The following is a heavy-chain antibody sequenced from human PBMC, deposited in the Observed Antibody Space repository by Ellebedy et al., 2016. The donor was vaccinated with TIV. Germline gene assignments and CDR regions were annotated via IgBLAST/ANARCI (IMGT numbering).Heavy chain of an antibody. D-gene: IGHD2-21*02. CDR3: ARNRDVVIMTALYQYYDL. CDR2: IGSTGDT. CDR1: GFTFRNYD. J-gene: IGHJ2*01. Sequence: GESLKISXAASGFTFRNYDMHWVRQASGKGLEWVSRIGSTGDTEYSASVKGRFTISREDAKNSLYLQMNNLRGEDTAVYYCARNRDVVIMTALYQYYDLWGRGTLVTVSS. V-gene: IGHV3-13*01.